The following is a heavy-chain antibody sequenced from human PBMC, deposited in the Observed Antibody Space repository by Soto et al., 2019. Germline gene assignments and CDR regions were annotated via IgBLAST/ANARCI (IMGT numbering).Heavy chain of an antibody. CDR2: INHSGST. J-gene: IGHJ6*03. Sequence: PSETLSLTCAVYGGSFSGYYWSWIRQPPGKGLEWIGEINHSGSTNYNPSLKSRVTISVDTSKNQFSLKLSSVTAADTAVYYCARGQDFWSGSYYYYMDVWGKGTTVTVSS. CDR1: GGSFSGYY. D-gene: IGHD3-3*01. CDR3: ARGQDFWSGSYYYYMDV. V-gene: IGHV4-34*01.